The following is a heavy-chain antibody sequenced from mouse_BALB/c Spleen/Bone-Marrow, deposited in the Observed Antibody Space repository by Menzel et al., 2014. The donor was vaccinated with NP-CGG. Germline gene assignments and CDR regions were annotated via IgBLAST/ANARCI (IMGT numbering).Heavy chain of an antibody. CDR1: GFNIKDTY. D-gene: IGHD2-14*01. V-gene: IGHV14-3*02. Sequence: EVKLMESGAELVKPGASVKLSCTASGFNIKDTYLHWVKQRPEQGLDWIGRIDPAIFTKYDPKFQSKATITADTSSNTAYLHLSSLTSEDTAVYYCASYRYGWYFDVWGAGTTVTVSS. J-gene: IGHJ1*01. CDR2: IDPAIFT. CDR3: ASYRYGWYFDV.